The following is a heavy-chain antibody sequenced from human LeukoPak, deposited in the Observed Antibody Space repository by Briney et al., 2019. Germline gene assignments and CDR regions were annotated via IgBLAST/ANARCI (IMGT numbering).Heavy chain of an antibody. D-gene: IGHD1-26*01. Sequence: SETLSLTCTVSGGSISSYYWSWIRQPPGKGLEWIGYIYYSGSAYYNPSLKSRVTISVDTSKNQFSLKLSSVTAADTAVYFCARVYSGNYLVDYWGQGTLVTVSS. CDR1: GGSISSYY. CDR2: IYYSGSA. J-gene: IGHJ4*02. CDR3: ARVYSGNYLVDY. V-gene: IGHV4-59*12.